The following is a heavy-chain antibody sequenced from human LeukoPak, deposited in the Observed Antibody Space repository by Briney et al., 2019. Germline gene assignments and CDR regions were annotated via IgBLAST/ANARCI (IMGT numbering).Heavy chain of an antibody. J-gene: IGHJ4*02. Sequence: SETLSLICTVCGRPLYSYYWRWIRQPAGKGLEWFGRISTHGSTNYIPPLKRRVNMSVDTSKNQCSLELISVTAADTGVYYCARQVAVAGKAGCHLWAQGSLVTASS. CDR3: ARQVAVAGKAGCHL. V-gene: IGHV4-4*07. CDR1: GRPLYSYY. CDR2: ISTHGST. D-gene: IGHD6-19*01.